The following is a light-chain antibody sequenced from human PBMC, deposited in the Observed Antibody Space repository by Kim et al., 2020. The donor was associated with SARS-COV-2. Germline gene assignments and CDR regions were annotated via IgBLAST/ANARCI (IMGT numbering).Light chain of an antibody. Sequence: SPGERATLSCRASQSVSSSYLAWYQQKPGQAPRLLIYGASSRSTGIPDRFSGSGSGTDFTLTISRLEPEDFAVYYCQQYGSSPYSFGQGTKLEI. V-gene: IGKV3-20*01. CDR2: GAS. CDR3: QQYGSSPYS. J-gene: IGKJ2*03. CDR1: QSVSSSY.